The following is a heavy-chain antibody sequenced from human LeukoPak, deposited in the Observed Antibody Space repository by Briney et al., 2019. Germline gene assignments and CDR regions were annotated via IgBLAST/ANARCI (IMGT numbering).Heavy chain of an antibody. D-gene: IGHD3-22*01. V-gene: IGHV5-51*01. CDR2: IYLGDSDT. CDR1: GYSFTSYW. CDR3: VRATSTLLVVVHYHLDY. J-gene: IGHJ4*02. Sequence: GESLKISCKGSGYSFTSYWIGWVRQMPGKGLEWMGIIYLGDSDTRYSPSFQGQVTISADKSISTAYLQWSSLKASDTAMYYCVRATSTLLVVVHYHLDYWGQGTLVAVSS.